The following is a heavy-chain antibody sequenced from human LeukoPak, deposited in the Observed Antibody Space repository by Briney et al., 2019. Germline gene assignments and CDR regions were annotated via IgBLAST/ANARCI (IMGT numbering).Heavy chain of an antibody. D-gene: IGHD3-10*01. Sequence: PGGSLRLSCAASGFTFSSYWMRWVRQAPGKGLEGVANIKNDGSEEYYVDSVKGRFTISRDNAKNSLFLQMNSLTVEDMAVYYCARAIRGSAVDTGDRWGQGTLVTVSS. CDR1: GFTFSSYW. J-gene: IGHJ4*02. CDR2: IKNDGSEE. CDR3: ARAIRGSAVDTGDR. V-gene: IGHV3-7*01.